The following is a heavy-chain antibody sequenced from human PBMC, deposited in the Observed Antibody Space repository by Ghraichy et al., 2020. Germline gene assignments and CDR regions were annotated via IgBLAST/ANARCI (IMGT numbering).Heavy chain of an antibody. J-gene: IGHJ6*02. CDR2: IKSKTDGGTT. D-gene: IGHD2-2*01. CDR3: TTGAVVVPAAYRDYYYYGMDV. CDR1: GFTFSNAW. Sequence: LSLTCAASGFTFSNAWMSWVRQAPGKGLEWVGRIKSKTDGGTTDYAAPVKGRFTISRDDSKNTLYLQMNSLKTEDTAVYYCTTGAVVVPAAYRDYYYYGMDVWGQGTTVTVSS. V-gene: IGHV3-15*01.